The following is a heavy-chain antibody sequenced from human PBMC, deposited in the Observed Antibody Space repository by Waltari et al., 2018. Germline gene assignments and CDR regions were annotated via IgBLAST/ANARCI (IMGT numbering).Heavy chain of an antibody. CDR2: IKGDGSDT. CDR3: ASLKLVVAFDAFDV. Sequence: EVQLVESGGGLVQPGGSLRLSCAVSGFTFSDYWMNWVRQVPGKGLVWVARIKGDGSDTIYADSVRGRFTISRDNAKNTLYLQMNSLRPEDTAVYYCASLKLVVAFDAFDVWGQGTMVTVSS. CDR1: GFTFSDYW. D-gene: IGHD3-22*01. J-gene: IGHJ3*01. V-gene: IGHV3-74*01.